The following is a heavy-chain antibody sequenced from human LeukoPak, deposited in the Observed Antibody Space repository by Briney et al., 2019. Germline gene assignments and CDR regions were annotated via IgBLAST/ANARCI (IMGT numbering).Heavy chain of an antibody. Sequence: SVKVSCKASGFTFTSFAMQWVRQARGQRLEWIGWIAVGSGNTNYAQKFQERVTITRDMSTSTAYMGLGSLRSEDTAVYYCAAGGGYDILTGDDGAFDIWGQGTMVTVSS. CDR1: GFTFTSFA. D-gene: IGHD3-9*01. V-gene: IGHV1-58*02. J-gene: IGHJ3*02. CDR3: AAGGGYDILTGDDGAFDI. CDR2: IAVGSGNT.